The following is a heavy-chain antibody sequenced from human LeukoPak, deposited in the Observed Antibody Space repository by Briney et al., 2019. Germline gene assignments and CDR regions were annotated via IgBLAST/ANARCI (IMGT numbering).Heavy chain of an antibody. CDR1: GGSISSYY. CDR3: ARRAIAVAVYFDY. J-gene: IGHJ4*02. CDR2: IYYSGST. V-gene: IGHV4-59*08. Sequence: SETLSLTCTVSGGSISSYYWSWIRQPPGKGLEWIGYIYYSGSTNYNPSLKSRVTISVDTSKNQFSLKPSSVTAADTAVYYCARRAIAVAVYFDYWGQGTLVTVSS. D-gene: IGHD6-19*01.